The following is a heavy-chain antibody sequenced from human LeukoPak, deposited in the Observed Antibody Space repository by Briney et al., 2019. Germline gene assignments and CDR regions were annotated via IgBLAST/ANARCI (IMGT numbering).Heavy chain of an antibody. CDR2: IYYNGRT. Sequence: SETLSLTCSVSGYSISNGFYWGRIRQPPGKGLEWIGTIYYNGRTYYNPSLKSRVTISVDKSKNQFSLKLSSVTAADTAVYYCARGMGATKLDAFDIWGQGTMVTVSS. D-gene: IGHD1-26*01. V-gene: IGHV4-38-2*02. CDR1: GYSISNGFY. CDR3: ARGMGATKLDAFDI. J-gene: IGHJ3*02.